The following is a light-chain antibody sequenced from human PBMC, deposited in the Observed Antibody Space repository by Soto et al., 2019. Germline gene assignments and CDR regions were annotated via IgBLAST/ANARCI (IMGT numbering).Light chain of an antibody. CDR2: NND. CDR3: AAWDDSLNGFYV. Sequence: QSALTQPPSASGTPGQRVTISCSGGSSNIGTNSVNWYQQLPGRAPKLLIYNNDLRPSGVPDRFSGSKSGTSASLAISGRQSEDEADYYCAAWDDSLNGFYVFGIGTKVTVL. CDR1: SSNIGTNS. V-gene: IGLV1-44*01. J-gene: IGLJ1*01.